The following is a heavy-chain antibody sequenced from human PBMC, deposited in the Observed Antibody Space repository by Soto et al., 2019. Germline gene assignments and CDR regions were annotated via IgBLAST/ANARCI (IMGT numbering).Heavy chain of an antibody. D-gene: IGHD5-12*01. Sequence: PVEVSCKASGGTFSSYASSWVRQAPGQGLEWMGGIIPIFGTANYAQKFQGRVTITADESTSTAYMELSSLRSEDTAVYYCARQDSRDGYNLFDYCGQGTVVTVPQ. CDR1: GGTFSSYA. CDR3: ARQDSRDGYNLFDY. J-gene: IGHJ4*02. CDR2: IIPIFGTA. V-gene: IGHV1-69*13.